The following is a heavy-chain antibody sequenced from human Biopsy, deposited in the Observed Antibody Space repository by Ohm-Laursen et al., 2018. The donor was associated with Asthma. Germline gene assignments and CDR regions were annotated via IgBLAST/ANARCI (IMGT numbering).Heavy chain of an antibody. V-gene: IGHV1-69*06. J-gene: IGHJ4*02. CDR1: GDMFGNYA. D-gene: IGHD4-17*01. CDR3: ASDFPKDYVRYNFQF. CDR2: ISPIFGSS. Sequence: SVKVSCKASGDMFGNYAISWVRQAPGLGLEWMGGISPIFGSSNYAQRFQGRVTMTEDTSTDTAYMELSSLSSDDTAVYYCASDFPKDYVRYNFQFWGQGTLVTVSS.